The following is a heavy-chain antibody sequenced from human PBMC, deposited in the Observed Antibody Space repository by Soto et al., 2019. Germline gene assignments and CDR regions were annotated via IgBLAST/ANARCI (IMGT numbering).Heavy chain of an antibody. CDR1: GGTFSSYA. J-gene: IGHJ6*02. V-gene: IGHV1-69*13. Sequence: VKVSCKASGGTFSSYAISWVRQAPGQGLEWMGGIIPIFGTANYAQKFQGRVTITADKSTSTAYMELSSLRSEDTAVYYCARVGVTYYYDSSGYRTPFHYGMDVWGQGTTVTVSS. CDR3: ARVGVTYYYDSSGYRTPFHYGMDV. D-gene: IGHD3-22*01. CDR2: IIPIFGTA.